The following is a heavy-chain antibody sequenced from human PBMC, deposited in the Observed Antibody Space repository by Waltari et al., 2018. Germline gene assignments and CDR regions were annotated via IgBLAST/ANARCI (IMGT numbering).Heavy chain of an antibody. CDR2: ISAYNGNT. CDR1: GYTFTSYG. CDR3: AKDPARWELLADYLDY. J-gene: IGHJ4*02. D-gene: IGHD1-26*01. Sequence: QVQLVQSGAEVKKPGASVKVSCKASGYTFTSYGISWVRQAPGQGLEWMGWISAYNGNTNYAQKLQGRVTLTTDTATSTAYMELRSLRSGDTAVYYCAKDPARWELLADYLDYWGQGTLVTVSS. V-gene: IGHV1-18*01.